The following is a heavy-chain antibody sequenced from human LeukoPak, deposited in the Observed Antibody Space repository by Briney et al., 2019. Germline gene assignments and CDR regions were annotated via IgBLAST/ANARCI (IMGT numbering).Heavy chain of an antibody. D-gene: IGHD3-22*01. V-gene: IGHV4-39*01. Sequence: SETLSLTCTVSGSSISSSSYYWGWIRQPPGKGLEWIGSIYYSGSTYYNPSLKSRVTISVDTSKNQFSLKLSSVTAADTAVYYCASPYYYDSSGYYTWGQGTLVTVSS. CDR2: IYYSGST. CDR3: ASPYYYDSSGYYT. J-gene: IGHJ5*02. CDR1: GSSISSSSYY.